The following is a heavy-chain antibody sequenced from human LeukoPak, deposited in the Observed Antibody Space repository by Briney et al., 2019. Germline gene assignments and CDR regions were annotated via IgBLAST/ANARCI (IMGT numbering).Heavy chain of an antibody. CDR2: INPNSGGT. CDR3: ARAEGGYDSSGYTVDY. CDR1: GYTFTVYY. D-gene: IGHD3-22*01. V-gene: IGHV1-2*02. Sequence: ASVKVSCKASGYTFTVYYMHWVRQAPGQGLEWMGWINPNSGGTNYAQKFQRRVTMSRDTSISTAYMELSRLRSDDTAVYYCARAEGGYDSSGYTVDYWGQGTLVTVSS. J-gene: IGHJ4*02.